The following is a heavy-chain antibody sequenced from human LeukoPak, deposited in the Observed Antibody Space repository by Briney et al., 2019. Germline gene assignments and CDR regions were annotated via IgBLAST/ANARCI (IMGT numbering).Heavy chain of an antibody. V-gene: IGHV3-30*18. CDR1: GFTFSNSG. J-gene: IGHJ3*02. Sequence: SGGSLRLSCAASGFTFSNSGMHWVRQAPGKGLEWVAVISYDGSNKYYADSVEGRFTITRDNSKNTLYLQMNSLRAEDTAMYYCAKRVVVTVWDAFDIWGQGTMVTVSS. CDR2: ISYDGSNK. D-gene: IGHD2-21*02. CDR3: AKRVVVTVWDAFDI.